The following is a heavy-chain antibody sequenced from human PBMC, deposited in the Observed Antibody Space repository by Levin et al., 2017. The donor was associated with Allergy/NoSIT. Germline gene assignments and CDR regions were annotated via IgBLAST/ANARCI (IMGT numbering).Heavy chain of an antibody. D-gene: IGHD4-17*01. J-gene: IGHJ4*02. CDR1: GFTFSSYA. Sequence: GGSLRLSCAASGFTFSSYAMSWVRQAPGKGLEWVSAISGSGGTTYYADSVKGRFTISRDNSKNTLYLQMNSLRVEDTAVYYCAKAHYGDYGSCGYWGQGTLVTVSS. V-gene: IGHV3-23*01. CDR2: ISGSGGTT. CDR3: AKAHYGDYGSCGY.